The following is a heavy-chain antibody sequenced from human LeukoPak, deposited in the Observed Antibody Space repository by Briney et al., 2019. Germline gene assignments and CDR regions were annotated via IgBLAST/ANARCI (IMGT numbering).Heavy chain of an antibody. CDR1: GFTFSSYA. Sequence: GGSLRLSCAASGFTFSSYAMTWVRQAPGKGLEWVSVISGRSGTTYYADSVKGRFTISRDNSKNTLFLQMNSLRAEDTALYYCAKGTSDFWSAYSSWGQGTLVTVSS. J-gene: IGHJ4*02. D-gene: IGHD3-3*01. CDR3: AKGTSDFWSAYSS. V-gene: IGHV3-23*01. CDR2: ISGRSGTT.